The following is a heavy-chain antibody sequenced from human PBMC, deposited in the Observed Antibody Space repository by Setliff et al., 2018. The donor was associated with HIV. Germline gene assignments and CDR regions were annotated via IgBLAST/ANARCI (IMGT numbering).Heavy chain of an antibody. Sequence: TLSLTCTVSGGSMSSYYWSWIRQPPGKGLEWIGSIYYTGSTDYNPSLVSRVTISLDTPKNQFSLKLNSVIAADTAVYYCARNRVPSSLWGQGTLGTVS. CDR3: ARNRVPSSL. D-gene: IGHD3-10*01. CDR2: IYYTGST. V-gene: IGHV4-59*01. CDR1: GGSMSSYY. J-gene: IGHJ4*02.